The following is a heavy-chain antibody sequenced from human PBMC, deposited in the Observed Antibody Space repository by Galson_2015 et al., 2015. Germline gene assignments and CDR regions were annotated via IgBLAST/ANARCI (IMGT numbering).Heavy chain of an antibody. CDR2: ISNGGDNT. V-gene: IGHV3-23*01. D-gene: IGHD4-11*01. CDR1: GLTFSKYA. J-gene: IGHJ4*02. Sequence: SLRLSCAASGLTFSKYAMAWVRQAPGKGLEWVSGISNGGDNTYYADSVKGRFTISRDNSRDTLYMQMNSLRVEDTALYYCVTADDYSYFEYWGQGTLVTVSS. CDR3: VTADDYSYFEY.